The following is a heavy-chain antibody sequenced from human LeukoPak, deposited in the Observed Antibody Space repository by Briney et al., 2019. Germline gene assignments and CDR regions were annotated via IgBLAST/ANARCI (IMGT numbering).Heavy chain of an antibody. V-gene: IGHV4-59*01. CDR3: ARVPNWFDP. CDR2: IYYSGSTT. CDR1: GGSISSYY. J-gene: IGHJ5*02. Sequence: SETLSLTCTVSGGSISSYYWSWIRQPPGKGLEWIGYIYYSGSTTNYNPSLKSRVTISADTSKNQFSLKLSSVTAADTAVYYCARVPNWFDPWGQGTLVTVSS.